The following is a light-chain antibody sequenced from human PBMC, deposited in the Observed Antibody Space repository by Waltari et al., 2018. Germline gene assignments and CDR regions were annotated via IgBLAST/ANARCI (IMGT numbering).Light chain of an antibody. Sequence: DIQMTQSPPSVSASVGDRVTIPCRARQGIRSWLAWYQQKPGKAPKLLIYAASSLQGGVPSRFSGSGSGTEFTLTIASLEPEDLAVYYCQHRYNWPRTFGQGTKVEIK. V-gene: IGKV1-12*01. CDR3: QHRYNWPRT. CDR2: AAS. J-gene: IGKJ1*01. CDR1: QGIRSW.